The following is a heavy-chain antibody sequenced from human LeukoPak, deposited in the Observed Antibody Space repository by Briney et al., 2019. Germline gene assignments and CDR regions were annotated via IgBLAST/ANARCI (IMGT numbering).Heavy chain of an antibody. CDR3: ARDLIMVRGVIPFDY. Sequence: SVKVSCKASGGTFSSYAISWVRQAPGQGLEWMGGIIPIFGTTKYTQKFQGRVTITADESTSTAYMELSSLRSEDTAVYYCARDLIMVRGVIPFDYWGQGTLVTVSS. D-gene: IGHD3-10*01. CDR2: IIPIFGTT. V-gene: IGHV1-69*13. J-gene: IGHJ4*02. CDR1: GGTFSSYA.